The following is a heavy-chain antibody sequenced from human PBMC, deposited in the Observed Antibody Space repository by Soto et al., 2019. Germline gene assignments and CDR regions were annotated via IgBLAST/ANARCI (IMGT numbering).Heavy chain of an antibody. CDR1: GGSISSGGNY. Sequence: PSETLSLTCTVSGGSISSGGNYWSWIRQHPGKGLEWIGYIYYSGSTYYNPSLKSRVTISVDTSKNQFSLKLSSVTAADTAVYYCARVRSSGSKFDYWGQGTLVTVSS. CDR3: ARVRSSGSKFDY. J-gene: IGHJ4*02. D-gene: IGHD6-19*01. CDR2: IYYSGST. V-gene: IGHV4-31*03.